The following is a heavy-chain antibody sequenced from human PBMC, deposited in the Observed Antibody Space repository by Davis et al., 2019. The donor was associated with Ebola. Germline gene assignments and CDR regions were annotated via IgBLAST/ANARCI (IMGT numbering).Heavy chain of an antibody. J-gene: IGHJ4*02. V-gene: IGHV4-39*01. CDR1: GGSISSSSYY. Sequence: MPSETLSLTCTVSGGSISSSSYYWGWIRQPPGRGLEWIGSIYYSGSTYYNPSLKSRATISVDTSKNQFSLKLSSVTAADTAVYYCARHLKQGRYYYDSSGYYDLHDYWGQGTLVTVSS. D-gene: IGHD3-22*01. CDR3: ARHLKQGRYYYDSSGYYDLHDY. CDR2: IYYSGST.